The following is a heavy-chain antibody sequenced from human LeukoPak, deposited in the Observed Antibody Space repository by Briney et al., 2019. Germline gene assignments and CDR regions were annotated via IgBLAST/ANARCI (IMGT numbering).Heavy chain of an antibody. D-gene: IGHD1-26*01. CDR1: GYTFTSYD. J-gene: IGHJ4*02. CDR3: ARPSGGYYDFDY. V-gene: IGHV1-8*01. CDR2: MNPNSGNT. Sequence: ASVKVSCKASGYTFTSYDINWVRQATGQGLEWMGWMNPNSGNTGYAQKFQGRVTMTRNTSISTAYMELSSLRSEDTAMYYCARPSGGYYDFDYWGQGTLVTVSS.